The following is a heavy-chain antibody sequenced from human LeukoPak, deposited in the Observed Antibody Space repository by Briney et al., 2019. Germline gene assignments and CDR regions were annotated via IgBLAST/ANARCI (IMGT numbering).Heavy chain of an antibody. V-gene: IGHV1-18*01. Sequence: ASVKVSCKASGYTFTSYGISWVRQAPGQGLEWMGWISAYSGNTNYAQKLQGRVTMTTDTSTSTAYMELRSLRSDDTAVYYCARAHGYCSGGSCYWFDPWGQGTLVTVSS. CDR2: ISAYSGNT. CDR1: GYTFTSYG. D-gene: IGHD2-15*01. CDR3: ARAHGYCSGGSCYWFDP. J-gene: IGHJ5*02.